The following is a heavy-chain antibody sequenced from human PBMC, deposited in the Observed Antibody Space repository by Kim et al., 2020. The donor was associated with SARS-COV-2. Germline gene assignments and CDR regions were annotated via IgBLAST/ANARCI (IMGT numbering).Heavy chain of an antibody. CDR2: IIPIFHTA. Sequence: SVKVSCKAYGGTFSSYAISWVRQAPGQGLEWMGGIIPIFHTANYVQKFQGRVTITADESTSTAYMELSSLRSEDTAVYYCARDLATSITMVRGGIYYYYGMDVWGQGTTVTVSS. CDR3: ARDLATSITMVRGGIYYYYGMDV. CDR1: GGTFSSYA. J-gene: IGHJ6*02. D-gene: IGHD3-10*01. V-gene: IGHV1-69*13.